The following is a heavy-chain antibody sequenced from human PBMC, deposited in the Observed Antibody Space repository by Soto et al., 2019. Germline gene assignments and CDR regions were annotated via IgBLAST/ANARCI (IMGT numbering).Heavy chain of an antibody. D-gene: IGHD5-12*01. Sequence: GASVKVSCKASGYTFTSYGSSWVRQAPGQGLEWMGWISAYNGNTNYAQKLQGRVTMTTDTSTSTAYMELRSLRSDDTAVYYCARVYDPRVNRPEGGSQPEFDPRGQGPLVTVPS. V-gene: IGHV1-18*01. J-gene: IGHJ5*02. CDR1: GYTFTSYG. CDR2: ISAYNGNT. CDR3: ARVYDPRVNRPEGGSQPEFDP.